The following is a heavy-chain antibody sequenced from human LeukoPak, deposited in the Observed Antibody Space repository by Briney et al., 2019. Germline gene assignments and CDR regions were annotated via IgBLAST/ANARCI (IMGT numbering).Heavy chain of an antibody. D-gene: IGHD1-26*01. V-gene: IGHV3-48*02. Sequence: GGSLRLSCAASKLIFSSHSMNWVRQAPGKGLERISYISHSAGTIYYADSVKGRFTISRDNAKNSLYLQMNSLRYEDTAVYYCASHSSWERSPGYFDYWGQGTLVTVSS. CDR3: ASHSSWERSPGYFDY. J-gene: IGHJ4*02. CDR1: KLIFSSHS. CDR2: ISHSAGTI.